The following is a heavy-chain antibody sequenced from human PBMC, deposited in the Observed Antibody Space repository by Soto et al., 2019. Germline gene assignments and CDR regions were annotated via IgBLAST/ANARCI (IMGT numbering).Heavy chain of an antibody. J-gene: IGHJ4*02. V-gene: IGHV2-5*02. Sequence: QITLKESGPTLVKPTQTLTLTCTFSGFSLSTSGVGVGWIRQPPGKALEWLALIYWDDAKEYSPSLKSRLTITKDPSKNQVVLKTTKMDRVDTATYYCGHKGGGDRILDYWGQGTLVTVSS. D-gene: IGHD3-16*01. CDR1: GFSLSTSGVG. CDR2: IYWDDAK. CDR3: GHKGGGDRILDY.